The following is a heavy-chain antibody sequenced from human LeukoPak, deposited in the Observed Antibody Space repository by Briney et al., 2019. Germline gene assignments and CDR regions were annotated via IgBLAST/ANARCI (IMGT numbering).Heavy chain of an antibody. J-gene: IGHJ4*02. D-gene: IGHD1-14*01. V-gene: IGHV4-34*01. CDR1: GGSFSGYY. CDR3: ARGSGIYY. Sequence: SETLSLTCAVYGGSFSGYYWSWIRQPPGKGLEWIGEINHSGSTNYNPSLKSRVTISVDTSKNQFSLKLSSVTAADTAVYYCARGSGIYYWGQGTLVTVSS. CDR2: INHSGST.